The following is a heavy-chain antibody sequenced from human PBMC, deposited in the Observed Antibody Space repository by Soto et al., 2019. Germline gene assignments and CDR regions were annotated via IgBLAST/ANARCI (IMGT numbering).Heavy chain of an antibody. V-gene: IGHV1-69*01. Sequence: QVQLVQSGAEVKKPGSSVKVSCRASGDTFSNYVISWVRQAPGQGLEWMGGIIPIFGTPNYAQKFQGRVTITADESTRTAYMELSSLTSEGTAVYYCARGRGAVAAQDSWGQGTLITVSS. CDR2: IIPIFGTP. CDR3: ARGRGAVAAQDS. J-gene: IGHJ4*02. D-gene: IGHD6-19*01. CDR1: GDTFSNYV.